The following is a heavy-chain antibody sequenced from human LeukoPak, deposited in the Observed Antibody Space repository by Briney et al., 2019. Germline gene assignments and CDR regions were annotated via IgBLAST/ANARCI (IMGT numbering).Heavy chain of an antibody. CDR2: FDPEVGEA. Sequence: ASVKASCKVSGYPLIELTMHWVRQAPGKGLEWMGGFDPEVGEAVYAQKFQGRMSMTEATSSDTAYLELRSLGSDDTATYYCAADLGVGSWGQGTLVTVSS. J-gene: IGHJ4*02. V-gene: IGHV1-24*01. CDR1: GYPLIELT. CDR3: AADLGVGS. D-gene: IGHD2-15*01.